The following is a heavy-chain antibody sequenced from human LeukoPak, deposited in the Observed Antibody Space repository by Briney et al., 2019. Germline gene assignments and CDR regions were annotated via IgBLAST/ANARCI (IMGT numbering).Heavy chain of an antibody. Sequence: SETLSLTCAVSGGSISSSNWWSWVRQPPGKGLEWIGEIYHSGSTNYNPSLKSRVTISVDKSKNQFSLKLSSVTAADTAVYYCAGQKSGYSSGWPSFDYWGQGTLVTVSS. CDR2: IYHSGST. D-gene: IGHD6-19*01. V-gene: IGHV4-4*02. J-gene: IGHJ4*02. CDR3: AGQKSGYSSGWPSFDY. CDR1: GGSISSSNW.